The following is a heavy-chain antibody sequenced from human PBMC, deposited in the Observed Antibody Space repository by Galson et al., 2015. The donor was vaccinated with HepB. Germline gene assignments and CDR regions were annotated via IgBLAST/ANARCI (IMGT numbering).Heavy chain of an antibody. CDR2: IIPIFGTA. Sequence: SVKVSCKASGGTFSSYAISWVRQAPGQGLEWMGGIIPIFGTANYAQKFQGKVTITADESTSTAYMELSSLRSEDTAVYYCARAGIAVAGESVYWGQGTLVTVSS. V-gene: IGHV1-69*13. J-gene: IGHJ4*02. CDR3: ARAGIAVAGESVY. CDR1: GGTFSSYA. D-gene: IGHD6-19*01.